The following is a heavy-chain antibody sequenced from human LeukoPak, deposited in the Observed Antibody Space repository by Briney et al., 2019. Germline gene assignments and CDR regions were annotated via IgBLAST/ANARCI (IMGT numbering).Heavy chain of an antibody. V-gene: IGHV4-59*01. CDR1: GGSISSYY. Sequence: TSETLSLTCTVSGGSISSYYWSWIRQPPGKRLEWIGYTSYSGSTDYNPSLKSRVTMSVDTSKNQFSLKLSSVTAADTAVYYCGRRTYYDTLTGYTYWYFDPWGRGTLVTVSS. CDR3: GRRTYYDTLTGYTYWYFDP. CDR2: TSYSGST. D-gene: IGHD3-9*01. J-gene: IGHJ2*01.